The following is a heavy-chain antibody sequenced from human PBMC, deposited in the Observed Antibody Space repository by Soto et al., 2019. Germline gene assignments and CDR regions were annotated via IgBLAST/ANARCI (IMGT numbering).Heavy chain of an antibody. CDR1: GYTFTSYY. D-gene: IGHD3-9*01. J-gene: IGHJ6*02. V-gene: IGHV1-46*01. CDR3: AFRDGNYDIRQWRYYYYGMDV. Sequence: GASVKVSCKASGYTFTSYYMHWVRQAPGQGLEWMGIINPSGGSTSYAQKFQGRVTMTRDTSTSTVYMELSSLRSEDTAVYYCAFRDGNYDIRQWRYYYYGMDVWGQGTKVTVSS. CDR2: INPSGGST.